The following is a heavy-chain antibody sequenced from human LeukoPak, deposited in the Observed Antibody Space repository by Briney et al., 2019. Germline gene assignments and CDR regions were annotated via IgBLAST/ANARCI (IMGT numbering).Heavy chain of an antibody. CDR3: ARGHDSSGPDV. CDR1: GGSISSGGYY. Sequence: SETLSLTCTVSGGSISSGGYYWSWIRQHPGKGLEWIGYIYYSGSTYYNPSLKSRVTISVDTSKNQFSLKLSSVTAADTAVYYCARGHDSSGPDVWGKRTTVTVSS. CDR2: IYYSGST. V-gene: IGHV4-31*03. J-gene: IGHJ6*04. D-gene: IGHD3-22*01.